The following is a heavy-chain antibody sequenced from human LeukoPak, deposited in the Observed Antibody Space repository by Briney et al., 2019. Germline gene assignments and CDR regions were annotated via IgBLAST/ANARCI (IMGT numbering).Heavy chain of an antibody. CDR1: GYTFTGYY. D-gene: IGHD2-21*01. CDR2: INPNSGGT. V-gene: IGHV1-2*02. J-gene: IGHJ3*02. Sequence: ASVKVSCKASGYTFTGYYMHWVRQAPGQGLEWMGWINPNSGGTNYAQKFQGRVTMTRDTSISTAYMELSRLRSDDTAVYYCARATSYSTRRGAFDIWGQGTMVTVSS. CDR3: ARATSYSTRRGAFDI.